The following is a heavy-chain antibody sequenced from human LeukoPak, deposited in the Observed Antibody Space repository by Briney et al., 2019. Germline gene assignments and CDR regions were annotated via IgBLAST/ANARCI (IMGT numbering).Heavy chain of an antibody. CDR2: IIPIFGTA. D-gene: IGHD5-12*01. CDR1: GGTFSSYA. V-gene: IGHV1-69*01. Sequence: SVKVSCKASGGTFSSYAICWVRQAPGQGLEWMGGIIPIFGTANYAQKFQGRVTITADESTSTAYMELSSLRSEDTAVYYCASGGGYSGYDWFDYWGQGTLVTVSS. CDR3: ASGGGYSGYDWFDY. J-gene: IGHJ4*02.